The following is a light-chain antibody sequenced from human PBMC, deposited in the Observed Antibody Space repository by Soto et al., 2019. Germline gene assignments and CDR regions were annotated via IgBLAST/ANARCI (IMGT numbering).Light chain of an antibody. Sequence: QSVLTQPPSASGTPGQRVTISCSGSNSNIGSNPVNWYQQLPGTAPKLLVHSDNQRPSGVPDRFSGSKSGTSASLAISGLQSEDEADYYCAAWDASLNWVFGGGTQLTVL. V-gene: IGLV1-44*01. CDR3: AAWDASLNWV. CDR2: SDN. CDR1: NSNIGSNP. J-gene: IGLJ7*01.